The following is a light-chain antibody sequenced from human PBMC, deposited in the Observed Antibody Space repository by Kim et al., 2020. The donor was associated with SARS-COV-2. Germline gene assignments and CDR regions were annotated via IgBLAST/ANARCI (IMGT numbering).Light chain of an antibody. J-gene: IGKJ1*01. CDR2: AAS. V-gene: IGKV3-20*01. CDR3: QQYGNSPRT. Sequence: PAQAATASSSAIQSISSSYLAWYQQRPGQAPRLLIFAASHRAADVPDRFSGSASGTDFTLTISRLEPEDFAMYYCQQYGNSPRTFGQGTKVDIK. CDR1: QSISSSY.